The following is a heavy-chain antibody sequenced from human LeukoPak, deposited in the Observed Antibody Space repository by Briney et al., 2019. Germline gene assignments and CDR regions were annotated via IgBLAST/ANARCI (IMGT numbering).Heavy chain of an antibody. CDR3: ARGSYYNSVYYYYYMDV. V-gene: IGHV3-9*01. CDR1: GFTFDDYA. D-gene: IGHD3-10*01. J-gene: IGHJ6*03. Sequence: GGSLRLSCAASGFTFDDYAMHWVRQAPGKGLEWVSGISWNSGSIGYADSVKGRFTISRDNAKNSLYLQMNSLRAEDTALYYCARGSYYNSVYYYYYMDVWGKGTTVTISS. CDR2: ISWNSGSI.